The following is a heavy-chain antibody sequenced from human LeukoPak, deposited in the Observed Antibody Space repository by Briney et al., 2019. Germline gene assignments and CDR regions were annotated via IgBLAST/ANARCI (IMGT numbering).Heavy chain of an antibody. CDR3: ARAGYCSGGSCLQPFDY. J-gene: IGHJ4*02. CDR2: IGSSSSYT. D-gene: IGHD2-15*01. Sequence: GGSLRLSCAASGFTFSHYYMRWVRQAPGKGLEWVSDIGSSSSYTNYADSVKGRFNISRDNAKNSLYLQMNSLRAEDTAVYYCARAGYCSGGSCLQPFDYWGQGTLVTVSS. V-gene: IGHV3-11*06. CDR1: GFTFSHYY.